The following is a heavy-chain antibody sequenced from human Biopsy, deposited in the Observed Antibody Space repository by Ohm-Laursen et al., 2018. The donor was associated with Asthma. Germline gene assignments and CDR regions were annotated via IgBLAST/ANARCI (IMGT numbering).Heavy chain of an antibody. D-gene: IGHD2-2*01. V-gene: IGHV1-69*13. CDR3: ARKAGSCISRTCYSLDF. Sequence: GASVKVSCKSLGGTLNTYVIGWVRQAPGQGLERMGGINSVFGTTTYPQKFQDRVTITADDSTSTVCMELSSLRSEDTAVYYCARKAGSCISRTCYSLDFWGQGTLVTVSS. J-gene: IGHJ4*02. CDR1: GGTLNTYV. CDR2: INSVFGTT.